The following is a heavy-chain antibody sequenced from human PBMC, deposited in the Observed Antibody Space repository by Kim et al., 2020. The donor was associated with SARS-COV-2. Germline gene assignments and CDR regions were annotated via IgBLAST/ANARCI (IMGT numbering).Heavy chain of an antibody. CDR2: IYISGST. J-gene: IGHJ5*02. Sequence: SETLSLTCTVAGGSISSYYWSWIRQPAGKGREWIGRIYISGSTNYNPSLKSRVTMSVDTSKNQFSLKLSSVTAADTAVYYLARQSGRVVAYSWVELCGQG. CDR3: ARQSGRVVAYSWVEL. D-gene: IGHD2-15*01. V-gene: IGHV4-4*07. CDR1: GGSISSYY.